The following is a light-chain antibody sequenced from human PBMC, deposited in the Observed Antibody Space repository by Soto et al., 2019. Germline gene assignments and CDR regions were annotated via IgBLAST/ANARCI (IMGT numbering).Light chain of an antibody. CDR1: QSISPW. J-gene: IGKJ2*01. Sequence: DIPMTQSPSTLSAYVGEIVTITCRASQSISPWLAWYQKKPGKAPNLLIYRSSNLQTGVPSRFSGSGSGTEFTLTINSLQPDDFATYYCQQCRSRPYTFGQGTKLEIE. CDR2: RSS. V-gene: IGKV1-5*03. CDR3: QQCRSRPYT.